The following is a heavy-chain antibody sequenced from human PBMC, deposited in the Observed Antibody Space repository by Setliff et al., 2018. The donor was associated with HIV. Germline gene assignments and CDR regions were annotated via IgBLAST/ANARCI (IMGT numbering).Heavy chain of an antibody. CDR1: GYSFTDYF. CDR3: AREGDVLSGYYVDWFDP. V-gene: IGHV1-2*06. CDR2: VNPNSGDT. Sequence: ASVKDSCKASGYSFTDYFMHWVRQAPGQGLEWMGRVNPNSGDTNYAQKFQGRFTMTRQTSISTAYMELSRLTYDDTAVYYCAREGDVLSGYYVDWFDPWGQGTLVTVSS. D-gene: IGHD3-3*01. J-gene: IGHJ5*02.